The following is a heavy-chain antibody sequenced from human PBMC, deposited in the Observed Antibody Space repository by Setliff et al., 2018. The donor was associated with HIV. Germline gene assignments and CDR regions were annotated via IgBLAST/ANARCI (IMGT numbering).Heavy chain of an antibody. CDR3: AKGAGFYGDYTFDY. J-gene: IGHJ4*02. CDR2: IYSTGST. Sequence: SEILSLTCTVSGASITSHYWSWIRQSPGRELEWIGYIYSTGSTNYNPSLQSRVSISMDASKNKFSLKVTSVTSADTAVYYCAKGAGFYGDYTFDYWGQGNLVTVSS. D-gene: IGHD4-17*01. CDR1: GASITSHY. V-gene: IGHV4-59*11.